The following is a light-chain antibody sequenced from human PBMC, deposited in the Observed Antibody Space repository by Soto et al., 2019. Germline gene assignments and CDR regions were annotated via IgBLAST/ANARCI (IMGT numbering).Light chain of an antibody. V-gene: IGKV3-20*01. J-gene: IGKJ1*01. CDR3: PPHDTSPWT. CDR1: QTISSSY. Sequence: EIVLTQSPGTLSLSPGERATLSCRASQTISSSYLAIAWYQQKPGQPPRLLIYVASSRATGIPDRFSGSGSATDITLTIRRLEAEDFAVFYRPPHDTSPWTFGPGTRVEIK. CDR2: VAS.